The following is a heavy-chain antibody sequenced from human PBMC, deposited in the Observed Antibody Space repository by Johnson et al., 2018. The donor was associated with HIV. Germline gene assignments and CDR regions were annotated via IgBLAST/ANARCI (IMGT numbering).Heavy chain of an antibody. D-gene: IGHD2-15*01. CDR1: GFTFSSYA. J-gene: IGHJ3*02. Sequence: QVHLVESGGGVVQPGGSLRLSCAASGFTFSSYAMHWVRQAPGKGLEWVAVISYDGSNKYYADSVKGRFTISRDNSKNTLYLQMNSLRAEDTAVYYCAKEGRGGAFDIWGQGTMVTVSS. V-gene: IGHV3-30-3*02. CDR3: AKEGRGGAFDI. CDR2: ISYDGSNK.